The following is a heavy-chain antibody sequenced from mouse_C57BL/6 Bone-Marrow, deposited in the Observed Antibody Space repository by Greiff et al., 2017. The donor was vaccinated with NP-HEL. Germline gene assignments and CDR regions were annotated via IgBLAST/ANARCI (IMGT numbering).Heavy chain of an antibody. J-gene: IGHJ2*01. D-gene: IGHD2-4*01. CDR3: TRGQSFYDYDDDYFDY. V-gene: IGHV5-9-1*02. CDR1: GFTFSSYA. CDR2: ISSGGDYI. Sequence: DVMLVESGEGLVKPGGSLKLSCAASGFTFSSYAMSWVRQTPEKRLEWVAYISSGGDYIYYADTVKGRFTISRDNARNTLYLQMSSLKSEDTAMYYCTRGQSFYDYDDDYFDYWGQGTTLTVSS.